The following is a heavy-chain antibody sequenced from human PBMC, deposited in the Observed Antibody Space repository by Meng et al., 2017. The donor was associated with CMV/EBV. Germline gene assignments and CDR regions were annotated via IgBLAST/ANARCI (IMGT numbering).Heavy chain of an antibody. V-gene: IGHV4-31*02. CDR1: RGSISSCGYY. J-gene: IGHJ5*02. CDR2: IYYRGST. Sequence: SRGSISSCGYYWSWIRQHPGKGLEWIGNIYYRGSTYYNASLKSRLSISIDTSNNQFSLRLTSVSAADTAVYYCARGRDYGDYNWFDPWGQGTLVTVSS. CDR3: ARGRDYGDYNWFDP. D-gene: IGHD4-17*01.